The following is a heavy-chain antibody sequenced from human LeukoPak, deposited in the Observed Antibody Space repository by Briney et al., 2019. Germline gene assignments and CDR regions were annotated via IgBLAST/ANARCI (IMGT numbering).Heavy chain of an antibody. J-gene: IGHJ4*02. CDR3: ARVGMGNCSGGSCYSDFDY. V-gene: IGHV4-59*11. CDR2: IYYSGST. D-gene: IGHD2-15*01. Sequence: SETLSLTCTVSGGSISSHYWSWIRQPPGKGLEWIGYIYYSGSTNYNPSLKSRVTISVDTSKNQFSLRLSSVTAADTAVYYCARVGMGNCSGGSCYSDFDYWGQGTLATVSS. CDR1: GGSISSHY.